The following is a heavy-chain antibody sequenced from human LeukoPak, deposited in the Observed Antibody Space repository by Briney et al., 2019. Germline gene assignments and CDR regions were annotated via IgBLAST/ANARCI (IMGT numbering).Heavy chain of an antibody. Sequence: GGSLRLSCVASGFSFSSYHMSWDRQAPGKGLGCVAHIFPDGHQESCDASVRGRFTVSRDNAKNSVFLQMNSLRVEDTAIYYCARWRWQQSEFDLWGQGALVTVSS. CDR1: GFSFSSYH. V-gene: IGHV3-7*01. J-gene: IGHJ4*02. D-gene: IGHD5-24*01. CDR3: ARWRWQQSEFDL. CDR2: IFPDGHQE.